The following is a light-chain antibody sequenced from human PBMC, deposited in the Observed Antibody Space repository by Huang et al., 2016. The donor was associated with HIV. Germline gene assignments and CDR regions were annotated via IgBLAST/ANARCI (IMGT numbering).Light chain of an antibody. J-gene: IGKJ2*01. Sequence: EIVMTQSPDTLSVSPGARATLSCRASESVSINLAWYQQRPGQAPRLLIHGASTRAAGIPARFSGSGSGAEFILTISSLQSEDFALYYCQQYNNWPYTFGQGTKLEIK. V-gene: IGKV3-15*01. CDR3: QQYNNWPYT. CDR2: GAS. CDR1: ESVSIN.